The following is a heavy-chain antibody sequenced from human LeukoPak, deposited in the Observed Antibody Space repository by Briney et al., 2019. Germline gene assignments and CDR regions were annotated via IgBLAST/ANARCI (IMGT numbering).Heavy chain of an antibody. Sequence: SETLSLTCTVSGDSISSNNRYWGWIRQPPGKGLEWIGSFYFGGSNHYSPSLRSRVIISLDTSKNQFSLALNFVTAADTAMYYCASSHSATWYDDWGQGALVTVSS. V-gene: IGHV4-39*07. J-gene: IGHJ4*02. D-gene: IGHD6-13*01. CDR3: ASSHSATWYDD. CDR1: GDSISSNNRY. CDR2: FYFGGSN.